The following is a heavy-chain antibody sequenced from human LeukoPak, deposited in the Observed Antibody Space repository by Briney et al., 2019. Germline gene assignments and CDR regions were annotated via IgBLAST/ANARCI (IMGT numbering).Heavy chain of an antibody. V-gene: IGHV1-46*01. CDR2: INPSGGST. J-gene: IGHJ6*03. CDR1: GYTFTGYY. D-gene: IGHD6-13*01. CDR3: AREPTAANRPGYMDV. Sequence: ASVKVSCKASGYTFTGYYMHWVRQAPGQGLEWMGIINPSGGSTSYAQKFQGRVTMTRDMSTSTVYMELSSLRSEDTAVYYCAREPTAANRPGYMDVWGKGTTVTVSS.